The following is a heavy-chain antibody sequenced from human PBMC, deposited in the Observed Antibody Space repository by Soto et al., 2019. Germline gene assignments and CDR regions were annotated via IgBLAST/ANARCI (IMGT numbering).Heavy chain of an antibody. CDR2: ISNYATST. J-gene: IGHJ4*02. CDR1: GFTFSSYA. CDR3: AKVEVLVGTGSSRYDH. V-gene: IGHV3-23*01. Sequence: PGGSLRLSCAASGFTFSSYAMSWGRQAPERGLEWVSTISNYATSTYYADSGKGRFTVSRDNSKKTLYLQMDSLRAEDTAVYSCAKVEVLVGTGSSRYDHWGQGTLVTVSS. D-gene: IGHD6-19*01.